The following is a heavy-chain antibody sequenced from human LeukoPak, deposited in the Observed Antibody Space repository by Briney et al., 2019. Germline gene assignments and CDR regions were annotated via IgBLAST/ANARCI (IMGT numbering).Heavy chain of an antibody. CDR3: ARGVNFCTSSHCRGDYFGS. V-gene: IGHV4-39*01. CDR1: GGSVSNSSYF. J-gene: IGHJ4*02. D-gene: IGHD3-3*01. Sequence: SETLPLTCSVSGGSVSNSSYFWAWIRQPPGKGLEWIGSIYFTGTTYYNPSLRSRVTISVTTSKNQFSLRLTPVTAADTALYYCARGVNFCTSSHCRGDYFGSWGQGSLVSVSS. CDR2: IYFTGTT.